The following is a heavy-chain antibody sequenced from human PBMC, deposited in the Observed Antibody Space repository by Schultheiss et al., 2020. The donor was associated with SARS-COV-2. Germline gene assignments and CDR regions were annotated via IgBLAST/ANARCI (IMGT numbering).Heavy chain of an antibody. D-gene: IGHD3-10*01. Sequence: GSLRLSCAVSGYSISSGYYWGWIRQPPGKGLEWIGEINHSGSTNYNPSLKSRVTISVDTSKNQFSLKLSSVTAADTAVYYCARDRENGSGSYYERNYYGMDVWGQGTTVTVSS. V-gene: IGHV4-38-2*02. J-gene: IGHJ6*02. CDR2: INHSGST. CDR3: ARDRENGSGSYYERNYYGMDV. CDR1: GYSISSGYY.